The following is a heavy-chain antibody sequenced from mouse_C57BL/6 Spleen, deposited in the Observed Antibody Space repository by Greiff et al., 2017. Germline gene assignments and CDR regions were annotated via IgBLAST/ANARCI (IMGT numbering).Heavy chain of an antibody. J-gene: IGHJ2*01. CDR1: GYAFTNYL. V-gene: IGHV1-54*01. CDR3: ARHGVVTSDY. D-gene: IGHD2-5*01. Sequence: QVQLQQSGAELVRPGTSVKVSCKASGYAFTNYLIEWVKQRPGQGLEWIGVINTGSGGTNYNEKFKGKATLTADKSSSTSYMQLSSLTAEDSAVYFCARHGVVTSDYWGQGTTLTVSS. CDR2: INTGSGGT.